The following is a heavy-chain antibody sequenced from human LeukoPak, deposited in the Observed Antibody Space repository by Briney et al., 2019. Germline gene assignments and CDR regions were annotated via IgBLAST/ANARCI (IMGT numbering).Heavy chain of an antibody. CDR1: GFTFSRYA. V-gene: IGHV3-23*01. CDR3: AKEAASDFGVFDI. J-gene: IGHJ3*02. D-gene: IGHD3/OR15-3a*01. Sequence: GGSLRLSCAASGFTFSRYAMSWVRQAPGKGLEWVSGVSGSGSATYYADSVKGRFTISRDNSKNTLYLQMNSLRAEDTAVYYCAKEAASDFGVFDIWGQGTMVTVSS. CDR2: VSGSGSAT.